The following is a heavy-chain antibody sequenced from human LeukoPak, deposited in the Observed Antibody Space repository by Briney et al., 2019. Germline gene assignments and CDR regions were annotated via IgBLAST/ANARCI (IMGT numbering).Heavy chain of an antibody. J-gene: IGHJ4*02. D-gene: IGHD3-3*01. CDR2: ISSSSSTI. CDR3: AREGGNYDFWSGYYELFGPDY. Sequence: PGRSLRLSCAASGFTFSSYGMHWVRQAPGKGLEWVSYISSSSSTIYYADSVKGRFTISRDNAKNSLYLQMNSLRAEDTAVYYCAREGGNYDFWSGYYELFGPDYWGQGTLVTVSS. V-gene: IGHV3-48*01. CDR1: GFTFSSYG.